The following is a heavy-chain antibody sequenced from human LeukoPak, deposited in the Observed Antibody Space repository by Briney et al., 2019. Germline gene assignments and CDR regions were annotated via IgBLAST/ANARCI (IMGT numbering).Heavy chain of an antibody. V-gene: IGHV3-21*01. CDR1: GFTLSNYD. CDR2: ISTRSSYI. CDR3: ARDEEFDY. Sequence: PGGSLRLSCVASGFTLSNYDMNWVRQAPGKGLEWVSSISTRSSYIHYTDSVKGRFTISSDNAKNSLYLQMNSLRAEDTAVYYCARDEEFDYWGQGTLVSVSS. J-gene: IGHJ4*02.